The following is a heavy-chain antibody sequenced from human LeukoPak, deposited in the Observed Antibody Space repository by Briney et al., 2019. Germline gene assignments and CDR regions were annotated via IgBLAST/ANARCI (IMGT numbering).Heavy chain of an antibody. J-gene: IGHJ4*02. CDR3: AKDMSSDWYGGPDY. V-gene: IGHV3-33*06. Sequence: GGSLRLSCATSGFTFSTYVIHWVRQAPGKGLEWVAAIWPDGSYKYYADSVKGRFTISRDNSKNTVYLQMNSLRVEDTAVYYCAKDMSSDWYGGPDYWGQGTLVIVSS. CDR1: GFTFSTYV. D-gene: IGHD3-10*01. CDR2: IWPDGSYK.